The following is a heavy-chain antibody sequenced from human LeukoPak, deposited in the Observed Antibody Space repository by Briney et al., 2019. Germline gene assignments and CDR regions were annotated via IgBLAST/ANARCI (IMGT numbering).Heavy chain of an antibody. CDR2: IYPGDSDT. V-gene: IGHV5-51*01. Sequence: HGESLKISCKGSGYSFTSYWIGWVRQMPGKGLEWMGIIYPGDSDTRYSPSFQGQVTISADKSISTAYLQWSSLKASDTAMYYCARDRLQLWPSSYYYGMDVWGQGTTVTVSS. CDR3: ARDRLQLWPSSYYYGMDV. J-gene: IGHJ6*02. CDR1: GYSFTSYW. D-gene: IGHD5-18*01.